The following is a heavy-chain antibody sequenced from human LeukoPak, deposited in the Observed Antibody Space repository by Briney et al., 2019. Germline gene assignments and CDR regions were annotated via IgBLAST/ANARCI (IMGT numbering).Heavy chain of an antibody. D-gene: IGHD3-10*01. CDR2: IIPIFGTA. CDR1: GGTFSSYA. CDR3: ARIRRKGSGSLYYYYYYMDV. J-gene: IGHJ6*03. Sequence: GSSVKVSCKASGGTFSSYAISWVRQAPGQGLEWMGGIIPIFGTANYAQKFQGRVTITADESTSTAYMELSSLRSEDTAVYYCARIRRKGSGSLYYYYYYMDVWGKGTTVIVSS. V-gene: IGHV1-69*01.